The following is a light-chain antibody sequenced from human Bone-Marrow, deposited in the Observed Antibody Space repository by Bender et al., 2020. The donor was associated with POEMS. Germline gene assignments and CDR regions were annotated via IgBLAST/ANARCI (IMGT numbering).Light chain of an antibody. J-gene: IGLJ3*02. V-gene: IGLV2-23*03. CDR2: EGN. CDR3: CSYAGSTTFPV. CDR1: GNSNL. Sequence: QSALTQSASVSGSPGQSITISCTGGNSNLVSWYQQHPGKAPKLMIYEGNKRPSGVSNRFSGSKSGNTASLTISGLQAEDEADYHCCSYAGSTTFPVFGGGTKLTVL.